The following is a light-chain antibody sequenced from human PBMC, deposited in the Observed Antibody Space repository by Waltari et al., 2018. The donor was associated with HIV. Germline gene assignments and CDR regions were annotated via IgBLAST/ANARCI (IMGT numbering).Light chain of an antibody. CDR2: KNN. Sequence: QAGLTQPPSVSKGLRQSATLTCTGDTNNVGNQDATLLQPHQGQPPKLLFYKNNNRPSGISERFSASKSGNTASLTITGLQPEDEADYFCSAWDRSLSAVIFGGGTTLSVL. V-gene: IGLV10-54*04. J-gene: IGLJ2*01. CDR3: SAWDRSLSAVI. CDR1: TNNVGNQD.